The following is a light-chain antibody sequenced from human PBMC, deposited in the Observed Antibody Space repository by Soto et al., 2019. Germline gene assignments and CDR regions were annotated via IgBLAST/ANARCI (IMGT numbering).Light chain of an antibody. J-gene: IGKJ3*01. V-gene: IGKV3-11*01. CDR1: KSVSSY. Sequence: EIVLTQSPATLSLSPGERATLSCRASKSVSSYLAWYQQKPGQAPRLLIYDASNRATGIPARFSGSGSGTDFTLTISSLEPDDFAVYYCQQRSNWPGAFGPGTKVDIK. CDR3: QQRSNWPGA. CDR2: DAS.